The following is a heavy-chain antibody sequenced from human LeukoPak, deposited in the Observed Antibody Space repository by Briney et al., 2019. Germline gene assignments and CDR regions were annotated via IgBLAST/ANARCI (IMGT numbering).Heavy chain of an antibody. J-gene: IGHJ4*02. CDR2: ISGSGVTT. D-gene: IGHD5-18*01. Sequence: GGSLRLSCAASGFTFSSYAISWVRQAPGKGLEWVSAISGSGVTTYYADSVKGRFTISRANSKNTLYLQMNSLRAEDTAVYYCAIPRIQQWLSGFDDWGQGTLVTVSS. V-gene: IGHV3-23*01. CDR3: AIPRIQQWLSGFDD. CDR1: GFTFSSYA.